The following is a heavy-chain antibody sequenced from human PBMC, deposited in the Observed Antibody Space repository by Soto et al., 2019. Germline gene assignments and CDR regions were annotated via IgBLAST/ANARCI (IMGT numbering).Heavy chain of an antibody. Sequence: ASVKVSCKASGYTFTGYYMHWARQAPGQGLEWMGWINPNSGGTNYAQKFQGWVTMTRDTSISTAYMELSRLRSDDTAVYYCARDRYYDFWSGYFGYYYGMDVWGQGTTVTVSS. D-gene: IGHD3-3*01. V-gene: IGHV1-2*04. J-gene: IGHJ6*02. CDR2: INPNSGGT. CDR3: ARDRYYDFWSGYFGYYYGMDV. CDR1: GYTFTGYY.